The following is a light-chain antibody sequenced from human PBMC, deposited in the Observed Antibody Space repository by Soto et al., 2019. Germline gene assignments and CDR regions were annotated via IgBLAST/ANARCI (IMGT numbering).Light chain of an antibody. J-gene: IGKJ1*01. Sequence: DIQMTQSPSTLSASVGDRVTITCRASQSISSWLAWYQQKPGKAPKLRIYKASSLESGVPSRFSGSGSGTEFTLTISSLQPDDFETYYCQQYNSYWTFGQGTKVEIK. CDR1: QSISSW. V-gene: IGKV1-5*03. CDR2: KAS. CDR3: QQYNSYWT.